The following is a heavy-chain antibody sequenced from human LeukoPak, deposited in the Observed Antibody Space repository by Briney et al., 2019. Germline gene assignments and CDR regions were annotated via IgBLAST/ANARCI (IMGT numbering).Heavy chain of an antibody. D-gene: IGHD3-22*01. V-gene: IGHV3-7*01. CDR3: ARDWGAYYHFFDY. CDR1: GFSMSVYW. Sequence: GGSLRLSCEASGFSMSVYWMSWVRQAPGKGLEWVGNIKQDGSERNYVDSVKGRFTISRDNAKKSLYLQMNSLRAEDTAVYYCARDWGAYYHFFDYWGQGTLVTVSS. J-gene: IGHJ4*02. CDR2: IKQDGSER.